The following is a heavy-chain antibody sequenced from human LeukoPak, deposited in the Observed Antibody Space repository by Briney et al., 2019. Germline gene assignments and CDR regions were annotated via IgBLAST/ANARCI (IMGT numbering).Heavy chain of an antibody. CDR2: ISGSGDAT. Sequence: GRSLRLTCAASGFTFSSYAMHWVRQAPGKGLEWVSVISGSGDATYYADSVKGRFSISRDNSKNTVSLQMNSLRVEDTAVYYCVKDWSTVVSPWHYWGQGTLVSVSS. J-gene: IGHJ4*02. D-gene: IGHD4-23*01. CDR3: VKDWSTVVSPWHY. CDR1: GFTFSSYA. V-gene: IGHV3-23*01.